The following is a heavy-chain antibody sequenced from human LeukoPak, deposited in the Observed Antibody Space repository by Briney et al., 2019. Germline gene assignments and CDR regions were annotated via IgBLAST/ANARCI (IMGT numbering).Heavy chain of an antibody. Sequence: GGSLRLSCAASGFTFSNYGMHWVRQAPGKGLEWVAVIWYDGSDKYHADSVKGRFTISRDNSKNTLYLQMNSLRAEDTAVYYCARPVVLGAYLRGAYYFDSWGQGTLVTVSS. CDR1: GFTFSNYG. D-gene: IGHD3-16*01. V-gene: IGHV3-33*01. CDR2: IWYDGSDK. CDR3: ARPVVLGAYLRGAYYFDS. J-gene: IGHJ4*02.